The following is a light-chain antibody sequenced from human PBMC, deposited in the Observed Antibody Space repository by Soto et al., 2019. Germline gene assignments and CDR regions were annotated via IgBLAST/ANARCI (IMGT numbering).Light chain of an antibody. Sequence: QSVLTQPPSVSGAPGQGVTISCTGSSSNIGAGYDVHWYQQLPRTAPKLLIYGSVNRPSGVPDRFSASKSGTSASLAITGLRPEDEADYYCQSYDSRLNVDVFGTGTKLTVL. V-gene: IGLV1-40*01. CDR2: GSV. J-gene: IGLJ1*01. CDR3: QSYDSRLNVDV. CDR1: SSNIGAGYD.